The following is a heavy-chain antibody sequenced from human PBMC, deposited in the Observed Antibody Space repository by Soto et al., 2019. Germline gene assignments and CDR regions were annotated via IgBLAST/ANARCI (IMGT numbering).Heavy chain of an antibody. CDR3: ARVGRLITAAGLLDA. V-gene: IGHV4-59*01. Sequence: SETLSLTCTISNGSIGSYYWTWIRQPPGKGLEWIGHIYYSGSTNYNPSLKSRLTMSLDTSKNQFSLKLTSVTAADTAVYYCARVGRLITAAGLLDAWGQGTLVTVSS. CDR2: IYYSGST. D-gene: IGHD6-13*01. CDR1: NGSIGSYY. J-gene: IGHJ5*02.